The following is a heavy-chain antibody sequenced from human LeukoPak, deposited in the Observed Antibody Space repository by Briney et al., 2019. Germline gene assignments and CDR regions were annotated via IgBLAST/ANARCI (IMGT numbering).Heavy chain of an antibody. Sequence: PSETLSLTCTVSGYYISSGYYWGWIRQPPGKGLEWIGTINHSGSTYSNPSLRSRVTISVDTSKNQFSLMLRSVAAADTAVYYCARVPGVYYDILTGYGSGWFDPWGQGTLVTVSS. V-gene: IGHV4-38-2*02. CDR1: GYYISSGYY. J-gene: IGHJ5*02. CDR2: INHSGST. D-gene: IGHD3-9*01. CDR3: ARVPGVYYDILTGYGSGWFDP.